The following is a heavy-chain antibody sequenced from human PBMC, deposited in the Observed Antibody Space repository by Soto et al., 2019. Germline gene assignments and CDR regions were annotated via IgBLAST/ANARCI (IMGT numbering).Heavy chain of an antibody. CDR1: GGSISSGGYY. CDR2: IYYSGST. D-gene: IGHD3-22*01. J-gene: IGHJ6*02. Sequence: SETLSLTCTVSGGSISSGGYYWSWIRQHPGKGLEWIGYIYYSGSTYYNPSLKRRVTISVDTSKNQFSLQLNSVTPEDTAVYYCARSNPRYDSSVPLYYYYYGMDVWGQGTTVTVSS. V-gene: IGHV4-31*03. CDR3: ARSNPRYDSSVPLYYYYYGMDV.